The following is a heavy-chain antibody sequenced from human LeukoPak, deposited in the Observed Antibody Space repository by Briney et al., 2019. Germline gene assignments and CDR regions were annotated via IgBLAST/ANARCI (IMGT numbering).Heavy chain of an antibody. CDR2: INAGNGNR. J-gene: IGHJ6*02. Sequence: GASVKVSCKASGYTFTSYAMRWVRPAPGQRLEWMGWINAGNGNRKYSQKFQGRVTITRDTSASTAYMELSSLRSEDTAVYYCARSAEYSSGWYASPPYGMDVWGQGTTVTVSS. CDR3: ARSAEYSSGWYASPPYGMDV. CDR1: GYTFTSYA. D-gene: IGHD6-19*01. V-gene: IGHV1-3*01.